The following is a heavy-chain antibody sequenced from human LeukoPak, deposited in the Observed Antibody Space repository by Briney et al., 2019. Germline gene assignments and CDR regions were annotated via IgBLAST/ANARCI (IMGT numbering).Heavy chain of an antibody. Sequence: EASVKVSCKTSGNIFTNYDINWVRQAPGQGLEWMGWMNPSSGHTGFAQMFRDRVSMTRNTSMSTAYMELTSLTSEDTAVYYCARDYYGSDFYGLDVWGQGTTVTVSS. D-gene: IGHD3-10*01. CDR3: ARDYYGSDFYGLDV. J-gene: IGHJ6*02. CDR2: MNPSSGHT. V-gene: IGHV1-8*01. CDR1: GNIFTNYD.